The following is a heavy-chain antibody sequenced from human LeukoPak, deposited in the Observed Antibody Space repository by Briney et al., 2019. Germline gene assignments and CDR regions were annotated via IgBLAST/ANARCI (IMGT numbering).Heavy chain of an antibody. CDR1: GYSFTSYW. V-gene: IGHV5-51*01. Sequence: GESLKISCKGSGYSFTSYWIGWVRQMPGKGLEWMGIIYPGDSDTRYSPSFQGQVTISADKSISTAYLQWSSLKASDTAMYYCARQEMESYYGSGSYDYWGQGTLVTVSS. J-gene: IGHJ4*02. D-gene: IGHD3-10*01. CDR3: ARQEMESYYGSGSYDY. CDR2: IYPGDSDT.